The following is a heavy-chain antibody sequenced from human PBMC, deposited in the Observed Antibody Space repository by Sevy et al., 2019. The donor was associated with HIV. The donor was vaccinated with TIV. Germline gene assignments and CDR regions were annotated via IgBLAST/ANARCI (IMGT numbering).Heavy chain of an antibody. J-gene: IGHJ6*02. CDR1: GFTFSSYA. D-gene: IGHD2-2*02. CDR3: AREYCSSTSCYNWIFYYYYYGMDA. CDR2: ISYDGSNK. Sequence: GGSLRLSCAASGFTFSSYAMHWVRQAPGKGLEWVAVISYDGSNKYDADSVKGRFTISRDNSKNTLYLQMNSLRAEDTAVYYCAREYCSSTSCYNWIFYYYYYGMDAWGQGTTVTVSS. V-gene: IGHV3-30*04.